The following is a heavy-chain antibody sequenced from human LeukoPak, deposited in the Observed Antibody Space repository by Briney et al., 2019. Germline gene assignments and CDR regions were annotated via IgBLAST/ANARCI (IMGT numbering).Heavy chain of an antibody. CDR2: IYHSGST. J-gene: IGHJ3*02. CDR1: GYSISSGYY. V-gene: IGHV4-38-2*02. Sequence: KTSETLSLTCTVSGYSISSGYYWGWIRQPPGKGLEWIGSIYHSGSTYYNPSLKSRVTISVDTSKNQFSLKLSSVTAADTAVYYCARTTVTSFGAFDIWGQGTMVTVSS. D-gene: IGHD4-17*01. CDR3: ARTTVTSFGAFDI.